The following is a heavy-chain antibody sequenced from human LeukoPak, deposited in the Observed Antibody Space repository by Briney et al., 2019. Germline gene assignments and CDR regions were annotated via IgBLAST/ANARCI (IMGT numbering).Heavy chain of an antibody. Sequence: SVKVSCKASGGTFSSYAISWVRQAPGQGLEWMGGIIPIFGTANYAQKFQGRVTITADESTSTAYMELSSLRSEDTAVYYCARVEMATTQGPHGAFDIWGQGTMVTVSS. V-gene: IGHV1-69*01. CDR2: IIPIFGTA. CDR1: GGTFSSYA. J-gene: IGHJ3*02. D-gene: IGHD5-24*01. CDR3: ARVEMATTQGPHGAFDI.